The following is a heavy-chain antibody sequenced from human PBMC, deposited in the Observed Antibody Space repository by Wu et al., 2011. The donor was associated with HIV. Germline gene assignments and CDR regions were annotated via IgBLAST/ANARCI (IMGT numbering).Heavy chain of an antibody. V-gene: IGHV1-69*14. CDR2: IIPIFGAA. J-gene: IGHJ3*02. CDR1: GDTFSTYA. CDR3: ARQEKGAFDI. Sequence: QVQLVQSGAEVKKPGSSVKVSCKASGDTFSTYAISWVRQAPGQGLEWMGRIIPIFGAANYTQKFQGTVTITADKSTNTAYMELNSLRSEDTAIYYCARQEKGAFDIWGQGTMVTVSS.